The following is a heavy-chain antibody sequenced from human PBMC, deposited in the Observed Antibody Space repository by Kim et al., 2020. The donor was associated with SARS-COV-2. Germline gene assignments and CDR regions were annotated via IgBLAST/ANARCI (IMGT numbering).Heavy chain of an antibody. CDR1: GYTFTGYY. J-gene: IGHJ5*02. D-gene: IGHD2-21*02. CDR2: INPNSGGT. V-gene: IGHV1-2*02. Sequence: ASVKVSCKASGYTFTGYYMHWVRQAPGQGLEWMGWINPNSGGTNYGQKFQGRVTMTRDTSISTAYMELSRLRSDDTAVYYCAGGVVTAIEAYNWFDPWGQGSLVTVSS. CDR3: AGGVVTAIEAYNWFDP.